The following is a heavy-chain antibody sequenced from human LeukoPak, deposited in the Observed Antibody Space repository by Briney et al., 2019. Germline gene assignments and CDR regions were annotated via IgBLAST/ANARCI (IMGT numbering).Heavy chain of an antibody. J-gene: IGHJ5*02. V-gene: IGHV3-30*18. CDR3: AKDRGVRGVTNWFDP. CDR1: GFTFSSYG. Sequence: PGRSLRLSCAASGFTFSSYGMHWVRQAPGKGLEWVAVISYDGSNKYYADSVKGRFTISRDNSKNTLYLQMNSLRAEDTAVYYCAKDRGVRGVTNWFDPWGQGTLVTVSS. D-gene: IGHD3-10*01. CDR2: ISYDGSNK.